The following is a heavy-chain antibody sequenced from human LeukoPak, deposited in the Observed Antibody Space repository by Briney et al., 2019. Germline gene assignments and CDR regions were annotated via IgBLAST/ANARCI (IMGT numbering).Heavy chain of an antibody. Sequence: PGGSLRLSCAASGFTFSTYAMSWVRQAPGKGLEWASGFSGGGGYTHYADSVKGRFTISRDTSKNTLYLQMNSLRAEDTAIYYCAKDPAFGSGTYYPFDYWGQGTLVTVSS. CDR1: GFTFSTYA. V-gene: IGHV3-23*01. D-gene: IGHD3-10*01. CDR3: AKDPAFGSGTYYPFDY. J-gene: IGHJ4*02. CDR2: FSGGGGYT.